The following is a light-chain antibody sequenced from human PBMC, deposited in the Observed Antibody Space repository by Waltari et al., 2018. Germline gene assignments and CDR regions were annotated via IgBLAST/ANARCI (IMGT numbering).Light chain of an antibody. J-gene: IGLJ1*01. CDR3: ASYTSSNTYV. CDR2: DVS. V-gene: IGLV2-18*02. Sequence: QSALTQPPSVSGSPGQSVTISCTGTSSDIGSYNRVSWYQQPPGTAPKLMISDVSDRPSGVPDRFSGSKSDNTASLTISGLQPEDEADYYCASYTSSNTYVFGTGTRVTVL. CDR1: SSDIGSYNR.